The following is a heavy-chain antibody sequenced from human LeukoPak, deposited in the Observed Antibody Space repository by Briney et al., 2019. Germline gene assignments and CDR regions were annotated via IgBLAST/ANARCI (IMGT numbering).Heavy chain of an antibody. CDR1: GGSISSYY. V-gene: IGHV4-59*01. Sequence: SETLSLTCTVSGGSISSYYWSWIRQPPGKGLEWIGYIYYSGSTNYNPSLKSRVTISVDTSKNQFSLKLSSVTAADTAVYYCARGEGRSGLYYYYYGVDVWGQGTTVTVSS. D-gene: IGHD2-15*01. J-gene: IGHJ6*02. CDR3: ARGEGRSGLYYYYYGVDV. CDR2: IYYSGST.